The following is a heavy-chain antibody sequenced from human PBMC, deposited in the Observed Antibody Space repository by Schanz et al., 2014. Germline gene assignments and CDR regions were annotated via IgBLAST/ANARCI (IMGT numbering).Heavy chain of an antibody. CDR3: AKSDAFDI. CDR1: GFNFNNFA. CDR2: INGDGSRT. V-gene: IGHV3-74*02. J-gene: IGHJ3*02. Sequence: EVQLLESGGGLVQPGGSLRLSCAASGFNFNNFAMTWVRQAPGKGLEWVSRINGDGSRTAYADSVKGRFTISRDNAKNTLYLQMNSLRAEDTAVYYCAKSDAFDIWGQGTLVTVSS.